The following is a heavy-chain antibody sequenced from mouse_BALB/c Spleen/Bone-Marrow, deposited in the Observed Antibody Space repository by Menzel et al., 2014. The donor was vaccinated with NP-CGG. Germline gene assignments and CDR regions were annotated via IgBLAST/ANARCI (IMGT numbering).Heavy chain of an antibody. Sequence: EVMLVESGGGLAQPGGSLKLSCAASGFTFSNYGMSWVRQTPDKRLELVATINSDGGSTYYPDSVKGRFTIYRDTAKNTLYLQMSSLKSEETAMYYCVRGNYGNYVDYFDFWGQGTTLTVPS. CDR2: INSDGGST. D-gene: IGHD2-1*01. V-gene: IGHV5-6-3*01. CDR3: VRGNYGNYVDYFDF. J-gene: IGHJ2*01. CDR1: GFTFSNYG.